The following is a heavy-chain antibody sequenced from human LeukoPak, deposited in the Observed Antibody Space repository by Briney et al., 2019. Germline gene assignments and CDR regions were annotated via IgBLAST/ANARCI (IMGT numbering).Heavy chain of an antibody. CDR1: GFTFSSYA. CDR2: ISGSGGST. D-gene: IGHD3-10*01. J-gene: IGHJ5*02. V-gene: IGHV3-23*01. Sequence: GGSLRLSCAASGFTFSSYAMSWVRQAPGKGLEWVSAISGSGGSTYYADSVKGRFTISRDNSKNTLYLQMNSLRAEDTAVYYCAKKGGYGSGSYHNWFDPWGQGTLVTVSS. CDR3: AKKGGYGSGSYHNWFDP.